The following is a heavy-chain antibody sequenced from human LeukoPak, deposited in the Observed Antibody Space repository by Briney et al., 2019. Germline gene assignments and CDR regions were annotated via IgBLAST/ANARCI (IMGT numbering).Heavy chain of an antibody. Sequence: ASVKVSCKASGYTFTSYDFNCVRQATGQGLEWMGWMNPNNGNTGYAQKFQGRVSMTRDTSISTAYLELSSLRSEDTAVYYCARGGRGGSYWTDYWGQGTLVTVSS. D-gene: IGHD1-26*01. V-gene: IGHV1-8*01. CDR1: GYTFTSYD. CDR2: MNPNNGNT. J-gene: IGHJ4*02. CDR3: ARGGRGGSYWTDY.